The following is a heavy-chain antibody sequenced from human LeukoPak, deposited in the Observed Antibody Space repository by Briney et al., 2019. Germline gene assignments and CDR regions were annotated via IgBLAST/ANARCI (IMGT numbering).Heavy chain of an antibody. Sequence: SETLSLTCTVSGGSISSSSYYWGWIRQPPGKGLEWIGSIYYSGSTYYNPSLKSRVTISVDTSKNQFSLKLSSVTAADTAVYYCARGYSSSFGLFGYWGQGTLVTVSS. CDR1: GGSISSSSYY. J-gene: IGHJ4*02. V-gene: IGHV4-39*01. D-gene: IGHD6-6*01. CDR2: IYYSGST. CDR3: ARGYSSSFGLFGY.